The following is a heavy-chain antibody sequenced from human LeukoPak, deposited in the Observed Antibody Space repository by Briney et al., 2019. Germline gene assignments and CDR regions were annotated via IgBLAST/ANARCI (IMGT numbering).Heavy chain of an antibody. D-gene: IGHD6-13*01. CDR3: ARGLITGAAGTYYYYGMDV. CDR1: GFIFSRYG. V-gene: IGHV3-64*01. J-gene: IGHJ6*02. Sequence: PGGSLRLSCVASGFIFSRYGMHWVRQAPGKGLEYVSAISNSGGSTYYANCVKGRFTISRDNSKNTLYLQMGSLRGEDMAVYYCARGLITGAAGTYYYYGMDVWGQGTTVTVSS. CDR2: ISNSGGST.